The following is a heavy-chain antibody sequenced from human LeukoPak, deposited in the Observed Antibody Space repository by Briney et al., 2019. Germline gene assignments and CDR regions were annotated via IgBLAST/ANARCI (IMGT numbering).Heavy chain of an antibody. CDR3: ARLCGSSSWYNYYYYMDV. CDR1: GYSFTSYW. Sequence: GESLKISCKGSGYSFTSYWIGWVRQLPGKGLEGMGIIYPGDSDTRYSPSFQGQVTISADKSISTAYLQWSSLKASDTAMYYCARLCGSSSWYNYYYYMDVWGKGTTVTVSS. V-gene: IGHV5-51*01. D-gene: IGHD6-13*01. J-gene: IGHJ6*03. CDR2: IYPGDSDT.